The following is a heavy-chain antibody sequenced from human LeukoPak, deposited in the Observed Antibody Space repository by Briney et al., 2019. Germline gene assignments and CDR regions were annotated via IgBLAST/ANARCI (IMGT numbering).Heavy chain of an antibody. J-gene: IGHJ4*02. Sequence: ASVKVSCKASGYTFTSYGISWVRQAPGQGLEWMGWISAYNGNTNYAQKLQGRVTMTTDTSTSTAYMELRSLRSDDTAVYYCARDAVRTMVRGAIGGYWGQGTLVTVSS. D-gene: IGHD3-10*01. CDR1: GYTFTSYG. V-gene: IGHV1-18*01. CDR3: ARDAVRTMVRGAIGGY. CDR2: ISAYNGNT.